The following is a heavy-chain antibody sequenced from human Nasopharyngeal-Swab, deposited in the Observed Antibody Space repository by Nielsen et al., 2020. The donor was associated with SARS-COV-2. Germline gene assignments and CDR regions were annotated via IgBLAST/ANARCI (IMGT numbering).Heavy chain of an antibody. CDR2: ISAYNGNT. CDR1: GYTFTSYG. J-gene: IGHJ4*02. D-gene: IGHD6-19*01. Sequence: ASVKVSCKASGYTFTSYGISWVRQAPGQGLEWMGWISAYNGNTNYAQKLQGRVTMTTDTSTSTAYMEQRSLRSDDTAVYYCARSGEQWLVPDYYFDYWGQGTLVTVSS. V-gene: IGHV1-18*01. CDR3: ARSGEQWLVPDYYFDY.